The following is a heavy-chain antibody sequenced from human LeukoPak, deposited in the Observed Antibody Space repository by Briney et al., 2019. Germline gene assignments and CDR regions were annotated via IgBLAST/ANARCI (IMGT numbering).Heavy chain of an antibody. Sequence: GGSLRLSCAASGFTFSSYSMNWVRQAPGKGLEWVSYISSSSSTIYYADSVKGRFTISRDNAKSSLYLQMNSLRAEDTAVYYCARRGRWQQLAYDYWGQGTLVTVSS. V-gene: IGHV3-48*04. CDR3: ARRGRWQQLAYDY. CDR1: GFTFSSYS. CDR2: ISSSSSTI. D-gene: IGHD6-13*01. J-gene: IGHJ4*02.